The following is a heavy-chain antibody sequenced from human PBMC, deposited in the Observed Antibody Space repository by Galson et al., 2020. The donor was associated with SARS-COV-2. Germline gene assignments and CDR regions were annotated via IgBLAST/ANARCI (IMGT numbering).Heavy chain of an antibody. J-gene: IGHJ4*02. CDR2: IHSTGNT. V-gene: IGHV4-30-4*01. D-gene: IGHD4-17*01. Sequence: SETLSLTCTVSGDSISNDDFYWSWIRQTPGTGLEWIGDIHSTGNTYYNPSLMSRGTMSVDTSKNQFSLRLTSVTAADTAVYFGARTSSTATREYYFDYWGQGTLVSVSS. CDR1: GDSISNDDFY. CDR3: ARTSSTATREYYFDY.